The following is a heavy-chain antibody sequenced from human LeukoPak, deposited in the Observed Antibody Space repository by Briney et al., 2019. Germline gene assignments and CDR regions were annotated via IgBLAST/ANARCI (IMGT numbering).Heavy chain of an antibody. J-gene: IGHJ5*02. Sequence: ASVKVSCKVSGDSLNELSIHWVRQAPGKGLEWMGGFEPEEGETLHAEKFEGRVNMTEDTSTGTAYLELSSLRSEDMGVYYCATEGGASVMGGLDIWGQGILVTVSS. CDR2: FEPEEGET. D-gene: IGHD2-8*01. CDR3: ATEGGASVMGGLDI. V-gene: IGHV1-24*01. CDR1: GDSLNELS.